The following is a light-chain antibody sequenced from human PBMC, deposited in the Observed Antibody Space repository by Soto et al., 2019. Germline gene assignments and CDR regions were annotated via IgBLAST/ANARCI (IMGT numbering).Light chain of an antibody. CDR3: KQYHTSSIT. CDR2: DAS. CDR1: QTISSW. J-gene: IGKJ5*01. Sequence: DIQMTQSPSTLSASVGDRVTVNCADSQTISSWLAWYQQKPGKAPNLLIYDASTLERGVPSRFSGTGSGTEFTLTIDRLQPDDFATYYCKQYHTSSITFGKGTRLEIK. V-gene: IGKV1-5*01.